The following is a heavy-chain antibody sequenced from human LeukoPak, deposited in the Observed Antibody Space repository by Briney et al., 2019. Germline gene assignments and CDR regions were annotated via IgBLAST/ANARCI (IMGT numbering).Heavy chain of an antibody. CDR1: GRSISSSTYY. CDR3: ARPLGGRSSWHGGAFDI. J-gene: IGHJ3*02. Sequence: PSETLSLTCTVSGRSISSSTYYWGWIRQPPGKGLEWIGSIYYSGSTYYNASLKSRVTISADTSKNQFSLKLSSVTAADTPVYYCARPLGGRSSWHGGAFDIWGQGTMVTVSS. D-gene: IGHD6-13*01. V-gene: IGHV4-39*01. CDR2: IYYSGST.